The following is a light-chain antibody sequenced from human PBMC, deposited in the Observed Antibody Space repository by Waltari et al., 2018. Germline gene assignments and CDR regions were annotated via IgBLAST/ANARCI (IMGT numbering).Light chain of an antibody. J-gene: IGLJ3*02. CDR2: DVN. V-gene: IGLV2-14*03. CDR3: SSFTRTNSWV. CDR1: SSDVGAYNY. Sequence: HSALAQPASVSGSPGQSITISCTGTSSDVGAYNYVSWYQQHPGKAPRLMSYDVNNRPSGVSNRFSGSKSGNTASLTISGLQAEDEADYYCSSFTRTNSWVFGGGTKVTVL.